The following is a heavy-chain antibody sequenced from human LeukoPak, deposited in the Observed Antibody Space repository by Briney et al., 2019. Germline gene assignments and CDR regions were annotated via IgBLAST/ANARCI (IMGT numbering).Heavy chain of an antibody. CDR2: ISSSSRTI. V-gene: IGHV3-48*02. J-gene: IGHJ4*02. CDR1: GFTFSTYN. Sequence: GGSLRLSCAASGFTFSTYNMNWVRQAPGKGLEWVSYISSSSRTIYYADSVKGRFTISRDNAKNSPYLQMNSLRDEDTAVYYCARSEGDLSLGFDYWGQGTLVTVSS. D-gene: IGHD3-16*02. CDR3: ARSEGDLSLGFDY.